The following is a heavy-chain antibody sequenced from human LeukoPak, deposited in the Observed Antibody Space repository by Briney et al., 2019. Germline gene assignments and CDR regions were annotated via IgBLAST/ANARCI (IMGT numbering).Heavy chain of an antibody. J-gene: IGHJ6*03. CDR1: GYTFTSYD. Sequence: ASVKVSCKASGYTFTSYDINWVRQAPGQGLEWMGWISAYNGNTNYAQKLQGRVTMTTDTSTSTAYMELRSLRSDDTAVYYCARMTDSSGYYYYYYYMDVWGKGTTVTVSS. CDR2: ISAYNGNT. V-gene: IGHV1-18*01. CDR3: ARMTDSSGYYYYYYYMDV. D-gene: IGHD3-22*01.